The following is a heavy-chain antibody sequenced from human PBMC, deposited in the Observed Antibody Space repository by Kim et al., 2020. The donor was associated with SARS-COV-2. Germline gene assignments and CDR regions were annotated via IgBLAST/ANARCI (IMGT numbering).Heavy chain of an antibody. CDR2: INPDGSAK. J-gene: IGHJ4*02. Sequence: GGSLRLSCEASGFTFSTSYMTWVRRAPGKGLEWVAEINPDGSAKGYVDSVKSRFTISRDNFKNSLYLEMNSLRVEDTAVYYCARDPAYGALDYWGQGTLVTVSS. CDR1: GFTFSTSY. V-gene: IGHV3-7*03. D-gene: IGHD2-21*01. CDR3: ARDPAYGALDY.